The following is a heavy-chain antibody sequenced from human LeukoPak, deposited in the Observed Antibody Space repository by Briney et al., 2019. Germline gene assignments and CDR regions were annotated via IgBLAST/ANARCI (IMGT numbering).Heavy chain of an antibody. D-gene: IGHD6-19*01. J-gene: IGHJ4*01. V-gene: IGHV5-51*01. Sequence: GESLKISCKGSGYSFISYWIGWVRQMPGKGLEWMGIIYPGDSDTRYSPSFQGQVSISVDKSINTAYVQWSSLKASDTAMYYCARLPYSSGWYRTLDYWGHGTLVTVSS. CDR2: IYPGDSDT. CDR3: ARLPYSSGWYRTLDY. CDR1: GYSFISYW.